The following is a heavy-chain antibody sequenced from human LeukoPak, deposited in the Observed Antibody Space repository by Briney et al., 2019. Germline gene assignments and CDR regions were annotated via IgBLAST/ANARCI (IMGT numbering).Heavy chain of an antibody. D-gene: IGHD6-19*01. CDR2: IRYDGSNK. CDR1: GFTFSSYG. CDR3: ARDLSSGWPPYNWFDP. J-gene: IGHJ5*02. V-gene: IGHV3-30*02. Sequence: GGSLRLSCAASGFTFSSYGMHWVRQAPGKGLEWVAFIRYDGSNKYYADSVKGRFTISRDNSKNTLYLQMNSLRAEDTAVYYCARDLSSGWPPYNWFDPWGQGTLVTVSS.